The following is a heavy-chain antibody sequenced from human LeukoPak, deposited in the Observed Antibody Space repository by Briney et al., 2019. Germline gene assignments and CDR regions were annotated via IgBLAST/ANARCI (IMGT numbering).Heavy chain of an antibody. J-gene: IGHJ4*02. CDR1: GGSISSGGYY. V-gene: IGHV4-30-2*01. CDR2: IYHSGST. CDR3: ARGRYDFWSGYYRGPDY. Sequence: PSETLSLTCTVSGGSISSGGYYWSWIRQPPGKGLEWIGYIYHSGSTYYNPSLKSRVTISVDRSKNQFSLKLSSVTAADTAVYYCARGRYDFWSGYYRGPDYWGQGTLVTVSS. D-gene: IGHD3-3*01.